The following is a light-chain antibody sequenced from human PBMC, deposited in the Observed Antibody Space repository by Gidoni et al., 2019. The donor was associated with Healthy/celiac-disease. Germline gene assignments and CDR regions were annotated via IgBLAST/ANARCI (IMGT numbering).Light chain of an antibody. CDR2: GNS. J-gene: IGLJ2*01. V-gene: IGLV1-40*01. Sequence: QSVLTQPPSVSGAPGQRVTISCTGSSSNIGAGYAVHWYQQLPGTAPKLLIYGNSNRPSGAPDRFSGSKSGTSASLAITGLQAEDEADYYCQSYDSSLSGEGVFGGGTKLTVL. CDR1: SSNIGAGYA. CDR3: QSYDSSLSGEGV.